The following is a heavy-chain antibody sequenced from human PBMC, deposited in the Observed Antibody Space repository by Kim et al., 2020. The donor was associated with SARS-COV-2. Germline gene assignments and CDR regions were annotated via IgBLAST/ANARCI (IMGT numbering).Heavy chain of an antibody. CDR2: IDPSESYT. J-gene: IGHJ5*02. CDR1: GYSFTNYW. D-gene: IGHD3-10*01. Sequence: GEPLKISCKGSGYSFTNYWITWVRQKPGEGLEWMGRIDPSESYTNYSPSFQGHVTISADKSINTAYLQWSSLKASDTAMYYCASQDYYGSGSQIRGGFDPWGQGTLVTVSS. CDR3: ASQDYYGSGSQIRGGFDP. V-gene: IGHV5-10-1*01.